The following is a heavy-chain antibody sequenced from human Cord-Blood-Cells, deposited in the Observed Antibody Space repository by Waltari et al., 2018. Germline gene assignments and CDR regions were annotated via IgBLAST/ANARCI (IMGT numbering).Heavy chain of an antibody. CDR2: ISWNSGSI. D-gene: IGHD6-19*01. Sequence: EVQLVDSGGGLVQPGRSLRLSCAASGFTFDDYAMHWVRPAPGKGLEWVSGISWNSGSIGYADSVKGRFTISRDNAKNSLYLQMNSLRAEDMALYYCAKGSSGSPHDAFDIWGQGTMVTVSS. V-gene: IGHV3-9*03. CDR3: AKGSSGSPHDAFDI. J-gene: IGHJ3*02. CDR1: GFTFDDYA.